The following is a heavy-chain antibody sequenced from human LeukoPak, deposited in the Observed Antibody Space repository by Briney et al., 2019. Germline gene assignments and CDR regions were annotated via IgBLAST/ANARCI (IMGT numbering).Heavy chain of an antibody. V-gene: IGHV3-11*01. CDR3: AKDRRANGPYNWFDP. D-gene: IGHD2-8*01. CDR2: ISSSGSTI. J-gene: IGHJ5*02. CDR1: GFTFSDYY. Sequence: GGSLRLSCAASGFTFSDYYMSWIRQAPGKGLEWVSYISSSGSTIYYADSVKGRFTISRDNAKNSLYLQMNSLRAEDTAVYYCAKDRRANGPYNWFDPWGQGTLVTVSS.